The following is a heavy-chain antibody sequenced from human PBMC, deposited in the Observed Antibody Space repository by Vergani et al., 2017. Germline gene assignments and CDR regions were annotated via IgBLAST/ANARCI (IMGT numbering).Heavy chain of an antibody. D-gene: IGHD4-23*01. J-gene: IGHJ6*02. CDR3: ARVSYNYGGNPRRGGYYYGMDV. CDR1: GYTFTGYY. V-gene: IGHV1-2*02. Sequence: QVQLVQSGAEVKKPGASVKVSCKASGYTFTGYYMHWVRQAPGQGLEWMGWINPNSGGTNYAQKFQGRVTMTRDTSISTAYMELSSLRSEDTAVYYCARVSYNYGGNPRRGGYYYGMDVWGQGTTVTVSS. CDR2: INPNSGGT.